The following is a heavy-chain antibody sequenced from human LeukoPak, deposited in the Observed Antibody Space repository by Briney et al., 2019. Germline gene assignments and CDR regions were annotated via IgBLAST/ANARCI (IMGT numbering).Heavy chain of an antibody. CDR2: IRYDGSNK. J-gene: IGHJ6*03. Sequence: GGSLRLSCTASGFTFISYGMHWVRQAPGKGLEWVAFIRYDGSNKYYADSVKGRFTISRDNSKNTLYLQMNSLRAEDTAVYYCAKGGIAAAGTSYYYMDVWGKGTTVTVSS. D-gene: IGHD6-13*01. CDR1: GFTFISYG. V-gene: IGHV3-30*02. CDR3: AKGGIAAAGTSYYYMDV.